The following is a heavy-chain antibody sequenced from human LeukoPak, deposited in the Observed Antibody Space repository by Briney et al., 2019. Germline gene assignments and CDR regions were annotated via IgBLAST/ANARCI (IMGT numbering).Heavy chain of an antibody. CDR1: GGSISSYY. V-gene: IGHV4-59*12. J-gene: IGHJ4*02. CDR2: IYYSGST. Sequence: PSETLSLTCTVSGGSISSYYWSWIRQPPGKGLEWIGYIYYSGSTNYNPSLKSRVTISVDTSKNQFSLKLSSVTAADTAVYYCARARDLYYDSSGSSVYFDYWGQGTLVTVSS. CDR3: ARARDLYYDSSGSSVYFDY. D-gene: IGHD3-22*01.